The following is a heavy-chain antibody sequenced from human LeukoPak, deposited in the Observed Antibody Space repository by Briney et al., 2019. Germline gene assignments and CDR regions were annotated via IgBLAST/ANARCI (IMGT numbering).Heavy chain of an antibody. Sequence: GGSLRLSCAASGFTFSSYSMNWVRQAPGKGLEWVSSISSSSSYIYYADSVKGRFTISRDNNKNSLYLQMNSLRAEDTAVYYCARVAVTNTIDYWGQGTLVTVSS. V-gene: IGHV3-21*01. J-gene: IGHJ4*02. CDR1: GFTFSSYS. CDR2: ISSSSSYI. CDR3: ARVAVTNTIDY. D-gene: IGHD4-17*01.